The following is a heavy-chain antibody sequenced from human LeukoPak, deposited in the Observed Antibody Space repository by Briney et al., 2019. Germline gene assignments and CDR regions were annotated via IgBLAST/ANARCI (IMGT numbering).Heavy chain of an antibody. V-gene: IGHV7-4-1*02. Sequence: GASVKVSCKASGYTFTSYAMNRVRQAPGQGLEWMGWINTNTGNPTYAQGFTGRFVFSLDTSVSTAYLQISSLKAEDTAVYYCARGGPERYSGSYFDYWGQGTLVTVSS. J-gene: IGHJ4*02. CDR1: GYTFTSYA. CDR2: INTNTGNP. D-gene: IGHD1-26*01. CDR3: ARGGPERYSGSYFDY.